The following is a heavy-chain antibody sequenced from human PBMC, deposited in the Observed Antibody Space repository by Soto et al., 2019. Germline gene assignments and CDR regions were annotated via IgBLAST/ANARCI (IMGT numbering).Heavy chain of an antibody. CDR2: IIPIFGTA. CDR1: GGTFSSYA. J-gene: IGHJ4*02. Sequence: GASVKVSCKASGGTFSSYAISWVRQAPGQGLEWMGGIIPIFGTANYAQKFQGRVTITADESTSTAYMELSSLRSEDTAVYYCATTPPEYDFWSGYYSFFDYWGQGTLVTVSS. D-gene: IGHD3-3*01. CDR3: ATTPPEYDFWSGYYSFFDY. V-gene: IGHV1-69*13.